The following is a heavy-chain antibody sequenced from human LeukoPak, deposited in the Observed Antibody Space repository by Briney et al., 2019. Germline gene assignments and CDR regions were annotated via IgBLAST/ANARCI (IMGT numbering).Heavy chain of an antibody. CDR1: GYTFTGYY. CDR3: ARARWLQLPPGLFDY. CDR2: INPNSGGT. D-gene: IGHD5-24*01. Sequence: ASVKVSCKASGYTFTGYYMHWVRQAPGQGLEWMGWINPNSGGTNYAQKFQGRVHMTRDTSISTAYMELSRLRSDDTAVYYCARARWLQLPPGLFDYWGQGTLVTVSS. V-gene: IGHV1-2*02. J-gene: IGHJ4*02.